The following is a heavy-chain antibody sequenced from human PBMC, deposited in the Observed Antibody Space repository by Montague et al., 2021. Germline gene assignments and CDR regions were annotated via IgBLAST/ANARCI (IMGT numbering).Heavy chain of an antibody. CDR2: IYSSGST. V-gene: IGHV4-39*01. CDR1: GGSISRSSYY. Sequence: SETLSLTCTVSGGSISRSSYYWGWIRQPPGKGLEWIGSIYSSGSTYYNPSIKSRVTISADTSKNQFSLKLSSVTAADTAVYYCTRPGGYCTNDTCYFWFAPWGQGILVTVSS. D-gene: IGHD2-8*01. CDR3: TRPGGYCTNDTCYFWFAP. J-gene: IGHJ5*02.